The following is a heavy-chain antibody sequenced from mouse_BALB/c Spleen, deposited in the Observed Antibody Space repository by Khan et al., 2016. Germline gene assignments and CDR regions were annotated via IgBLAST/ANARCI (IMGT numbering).Heavy chain of an antibody. CDR1: GYTFSSYW. CDR2: ILPGSGST. J-gene: IGHJ2*01. CDR3: ARTDRRGYFDY. V-gene: IGHV1-9*01. Sequence: VQLQESGAELMKPGASVKISCKATGYTFSSYWIEWVKQRPGHGLEWIGEILPGSGSTNYNGKFRGKATFTADTSSNTAYMQLSSLTSEDSAVHYCARTDRRGYFDYWGQGTTLTVSS.